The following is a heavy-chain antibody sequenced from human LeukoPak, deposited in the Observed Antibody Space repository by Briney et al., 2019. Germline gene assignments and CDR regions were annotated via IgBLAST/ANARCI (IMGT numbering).Heavy chain of an antibody. CDR1: GFSLHTRGMR. D-gene: IGHD2-21*02. V-gene: IGHV2-70*04. CDR2: IDWDDDK. Sequence: SGPVLVKPTQTLTLTCTFSGFSLHTRGMRVGWIRQPPGKALAWLTRIDWDDDKFYSTSLKTRLTISKDTSKNQVVLTMTNMDPVDTATYYCARTPYCGGDCYVDYWGQGTLVTVSS. J-gene: IGHJ4*02. CDR3: ARTPYCGGDCYVDY.